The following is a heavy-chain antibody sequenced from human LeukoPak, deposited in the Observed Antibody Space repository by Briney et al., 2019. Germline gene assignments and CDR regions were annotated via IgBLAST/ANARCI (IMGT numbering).Heavy chain of an antibody. Sequence: GGSLRLSCATSGFTFTSYAMSWVRQAPGKGLEWLSGISSGGGNTYYADSVRGRLTIPRDNSKNTLYLQMHSLRADDTAVYFCAKESRLIIAYFDSWGQGTLVTVSS. CDR3: AKESRLIIAYFDS. CDR2: ISSGGGNT. J-gene: IGHJ4*02. V-gene: IGHV3-23*01. CDR1: GFTFTSYA. D-gene: IGHD2-15*01.